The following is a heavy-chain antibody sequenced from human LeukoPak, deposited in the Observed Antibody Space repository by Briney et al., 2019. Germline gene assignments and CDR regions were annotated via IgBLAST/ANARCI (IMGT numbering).Heavy chain of an antibody. CDR3: ARTLRPLHHYYYGMDV. D-gene: IGHD3-16*01. CDR2: IKQDGSEK. J-gene: IGHJ6*02. V-gene: IGHV3-7*01. CDR1: GFTFSSYA. Sequence: GGSLRLSCAASGFTFSSYAMSWVRQAPGKGLEWVANIKQDGSEKYYVDSVKGRFTISRDNAKNSLYLQMNSLRVEDTAVYYCARTLRPLHHYYYGMDVWGQGTTVTVSS.